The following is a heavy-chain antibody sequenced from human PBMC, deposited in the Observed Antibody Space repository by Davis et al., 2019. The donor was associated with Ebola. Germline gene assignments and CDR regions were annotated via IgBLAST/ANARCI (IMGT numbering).Heavy chain of an antibody. J-gene: IGHJ4*02. CDR3: AKPISYCSGGSGPIDY. V-gene: IGHV1-69*04. CDR1: AGTLVSYA. Sequence: SSVKVSCKASAGTLVSYAISWVRQAPGQGLEWRGRIIPILGIANYAQKFQGRVTITADKSTSTAYMELSSLRSEDTAVYYCAKPISYCSGGSGPIDYWGQGTLVTVSS. D-gene: IGHD2-15*01. CDR2: IIPILGIA.